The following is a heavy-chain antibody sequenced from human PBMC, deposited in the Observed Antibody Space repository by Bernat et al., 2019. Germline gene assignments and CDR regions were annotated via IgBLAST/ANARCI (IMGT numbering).Heavy chain of an antibody. Sequence: QVQLVQSGAEVKKPGASVKVSCKASGYTFTSYGISWVRQAPGQGLEWMGWISAYNGNTNYAQKLQGRVTMTTDTSTSTAYMELRSLRSDDTDVYYCAREVVVVVAATPGSDYYYYYMDVWGKGTTVTVSS. J-gene: IGHJ6*03. CDR3: AREVVVVVAATPGSDYYYYYMDV. CDR1: GYTFTSYG. D-gene: IGHD2-15*01. V-gene: IGHV1-18*04. CDR2: ISAYNGNT.